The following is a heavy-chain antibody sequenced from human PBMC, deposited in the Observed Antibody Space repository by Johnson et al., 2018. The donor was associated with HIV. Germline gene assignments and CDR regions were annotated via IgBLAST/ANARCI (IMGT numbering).Heavy chain of an antibody. V-gene: IGHV3-30*02. D-gene: IGHD3-9*01. CDR1: GFTFSSYG. J-gene: IGHJ3*02. CDR3: AKPVLRYFDGSHAFDI. CDR2: IRYDGSNK. Sequence: VQLVESGGGVVQPGGSLRLSCAASGFTFSSYGMHWVRQAPDKGLEWVAFIRYDGSNKYYADSVKGRFTISRDNSKNTLYLQMNSLRAEDTAVYYCAKPVLRYFDGSHAFDIWGQGTMVTVSS.